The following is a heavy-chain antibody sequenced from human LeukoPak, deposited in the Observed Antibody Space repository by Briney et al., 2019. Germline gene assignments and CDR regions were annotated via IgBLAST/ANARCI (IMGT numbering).Heavy chain of an antibody. Sequence: GGSLRLSYAASGFIFSSNSMHWVRQGPGKGLEWVASISGSGTYIFYADSVTGRFTISRDNAENSLSLQMNSLRAEDTAVYYCARESASGSYAASDYWGQGTLVTVSS. CDR1: GFIFSSNS. J-gene: IGHJ4*02. D-gene: IGHD3-16*01. V-gene: IGHV3-21*01. CDR2: ISGSGTYI. CDR3: ARESASGSYAASDY.